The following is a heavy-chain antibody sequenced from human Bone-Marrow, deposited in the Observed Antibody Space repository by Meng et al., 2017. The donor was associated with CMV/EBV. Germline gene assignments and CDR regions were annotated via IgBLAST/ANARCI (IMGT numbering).Heavy chain of an antibody. V-gene: IGHV3-48*03. D-gene: IGHD2/OR15-2a*01. CDR2: ISSSGSTI. J-gene: IGHJ3*02. CDR1: GFTFSSYE. Sequence: GGSLRLSCAASGFTFSSYEMNWVRQAPGKGLEWVSYISSSGSTIYYADSVKGRFTISRDNAKNSLYLQMNSLRAEDTAVYYCARDLDRTFESAFDIWGQGTMVTVSS. CDR3: ARDLDRTFESAFDI.